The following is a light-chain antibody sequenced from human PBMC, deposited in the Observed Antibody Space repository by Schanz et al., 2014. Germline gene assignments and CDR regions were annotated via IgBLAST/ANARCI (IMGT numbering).Light chain of an antibody. CDR1: QSVFYSSYTEPS. V-gene: IGKV4-1*01. Sequence: DIVMTQYPDSLAVSLGERATINCRTSQSVFYSSYTEPSLAWYQQKPGQPPKLLIYWTSTRDSGVPDRFSGGGSGTEFTLTISSVQAEDVAIYYRQQYYNTPWSFGQGTRVQIK. CDR3: QQYYNTPWS. CDR2: WTS. J-gene: IGKJ1*01.